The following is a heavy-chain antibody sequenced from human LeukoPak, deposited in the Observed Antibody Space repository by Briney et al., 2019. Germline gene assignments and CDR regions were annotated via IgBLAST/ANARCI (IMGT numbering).Heavy chain of an antibody. CDR2: ISSNGGST. D-gene: IGHD3-22*01. J-gene: IGHJ4*02. CDR3: ARDVWGAYDSRLFDY. V-gene: IGHV3-64*01. Sequence: GGSLTLSCAACVSTFSSYAMHWPPHAPGRGLEYVSAISSNGGSTYYANSVKGRFTISRDNSKKTLYVQMGSLRAEDMAVYYCARDVWGAYDSRLFDYWGQGTLVTVSS. CDR1: VSTFSSYA.